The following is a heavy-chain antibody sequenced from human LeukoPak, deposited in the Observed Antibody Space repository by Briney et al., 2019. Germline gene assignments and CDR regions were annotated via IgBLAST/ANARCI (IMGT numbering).Heavy chain of an antibody. CDR2: IYYSGST. CDR1: GGSISSYY. V-gene: IGHV4-59*12. Sequence: SETLSLTCTVSGGSISSYYWSWIRQPPGKGLEWIGYIYYSGSTNYNPSLKSRVTISVDTSKNQFSLKLSSVTAADTAVYYCAREMMRGSPIEFAPWGQGTLVTVSS. CDR3: AREMMRGSPIEFAP. D-gene: IGHD3-16*01. J-gene: IGHJ5*02.